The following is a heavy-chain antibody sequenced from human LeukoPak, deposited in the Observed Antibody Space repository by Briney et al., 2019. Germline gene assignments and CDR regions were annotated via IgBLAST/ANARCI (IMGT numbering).Heavy chain of an antibody. CDR3: AKGQLVVTAKYDY. CDR2: ISGDGTT. V-gene: IGHV3-66*01. D-gene: IGHD2-21*02. Sequence: GGSLRLSCAASGFSVRNNYISWVRQAPGKGLEWVSLISGDGTTYYADPGKGRFTISRDNSKNTVYFQMNSLRAEDTAVYYCAKGQLVVTAKYDYWGQGTLVTVSS. J-gene: IGHJ4*02. CDR1: GFSVRNNY.